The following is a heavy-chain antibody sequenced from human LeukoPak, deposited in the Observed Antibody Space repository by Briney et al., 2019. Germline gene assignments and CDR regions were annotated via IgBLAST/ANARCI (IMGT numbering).Heavy chain of an antibody. CDR2: IYYSGST. Sequence: SETLSLTCTVSGGSISSYYWSWIRQPPGKGLEWIGYIYYSGSTNYNPSLKSRVTLSVDTSKNQFSLKLSSVTAADTAVYYCARIPASYYYYMDVWGKGTTVTVSS. D-gene: IGHD2-2*01. V-gene: IGHV4-59*01. CDR3: ARIPASYYYYMDV. J-gene: IGHJ6*03. CDR1: GGSISSYY.